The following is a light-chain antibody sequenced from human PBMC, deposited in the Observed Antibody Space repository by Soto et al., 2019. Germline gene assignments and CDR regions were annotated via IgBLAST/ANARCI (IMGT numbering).Light chain of an antibody. Sequence: QSVLTQPPSASGTPGQRVTISCSGSSSNIGSNYVYWYQQLPGTAPKLRIYRNNQRPSGVPDRFSGSKSGTSASLAISGLRSEDEAYYYCAAWDDSLSGPWVFGGGTKLTVL. V-gene: IGLV1-47*01. CDR3: AAWDDSLSGPWV. J-gene: IGLJ3*02. CDR1: SSNIGSNY. CDR2: RNN.